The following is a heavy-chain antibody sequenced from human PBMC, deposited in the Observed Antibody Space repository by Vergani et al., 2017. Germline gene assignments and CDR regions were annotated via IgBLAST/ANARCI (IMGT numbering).Heavy chain of an antibody. D-gene: IGHD3-22*01. J-gene: IGHJ4*02. CDR3: AKTPSDYYDMRDY. CDR2: ISGSGGST. Sequence: EVQLLESGGGLVQPGGSLRLSCAASGFTFSSYAMSWVRQAPGKGLEWVSAISGSGGSTYYADSVKGRFTISRDNAKNTLYLQMNSLRAEDTAVYYCAKTPSDYYDMRDYWGQGTLVTVSS. CDR1: GFTFSSYA. V-gene: IGHV3-23*01.